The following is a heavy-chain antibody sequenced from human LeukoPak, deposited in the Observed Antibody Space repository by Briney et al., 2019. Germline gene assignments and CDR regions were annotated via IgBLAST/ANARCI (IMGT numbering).Heavy chain of an antibody. CDR1: GYTFTDYY. J-gene: IGHJ3*02. V-gene: IGHV1-2*02. CDR3: EKDLQWELPRGDALDI. Sequence: ASVKVSCKSSGYTFTDYYMHWVRQAPGQGLEWMGWINPKSGGTNYAQNFQGRVTMTRDTSISTAYMELSRLRSDDTAVYYCEKDLQWELPRGDALDIWGQGTMVTVSS. CDR2: INPKSGGT. D-gene: IGHD1-26*01.